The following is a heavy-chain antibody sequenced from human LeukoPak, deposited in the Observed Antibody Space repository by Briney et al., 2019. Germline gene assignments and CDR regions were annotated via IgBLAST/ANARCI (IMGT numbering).Heavy chain of an antibody. Sequence: GGSLRLSCAASGFRFSNYEMNWVRQAPGKGLGWVSHISSSGSIIFYADSVKGRFTISRDNAKNSLYLQMNSLRAEDTSVYYCAGRLSSDYYYMDVWGKGTTVTVSS. CDR2: ISSSGSII. CDR1: GFRFSNYE. V-gene: IGHV3-48*03. CDR3: AGRLSSDYYYMDV. J-gene: IGHJ6*03.